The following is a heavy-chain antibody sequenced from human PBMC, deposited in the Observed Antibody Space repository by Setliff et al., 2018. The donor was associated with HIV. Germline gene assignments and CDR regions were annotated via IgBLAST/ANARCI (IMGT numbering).Heavy chain of an antibody. V-gene: IGHV3-21*04. CDR1: GFTFNSFT. CDR2: MGTSQNYV. CDR3: ARGGSGWYELDF. J-gene: IGHJ4*02. D-gene: IGHD6-19*01. Sequence: GGSLRLSCAASGFTFNSFTMNWVRQAPGKGLEWVSSMGTSQNYVYYADSMKGRFTISRDNAENSVYLQMDSLRAEDTAVYFCARGGSGWYELDFWGQGTLVTVSS.